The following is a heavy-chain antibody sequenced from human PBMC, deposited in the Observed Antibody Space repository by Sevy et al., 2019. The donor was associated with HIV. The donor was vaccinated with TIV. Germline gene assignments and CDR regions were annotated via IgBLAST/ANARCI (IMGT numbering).Heavy chain of an antibody. D-gene: IGHD3-22*01. J-gene: IGHJ4*02. CDR1: RFTLRSYA. CDR3: AKDVRYDSSGYFDY. V-gene: IGHV3-23*01. Sequence: GGSLRLSCAASRFTLRSYAMSWVRQAPGKGLEWVSAISGSGVSTYYADSVKGRFTISRDNSKNTLYLQMNSLRAEDTAVYYCAKDVRYDSSGYFDYWGQGIPVSVSS. CDR2: ISGSGVST.